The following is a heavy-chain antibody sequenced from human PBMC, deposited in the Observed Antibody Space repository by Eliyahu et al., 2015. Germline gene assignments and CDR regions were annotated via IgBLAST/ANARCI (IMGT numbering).Heavy chain of an antibody. D-gene: IGHD2-15*01. J-gene: IGHJ6*03. CDR2: INHSGST. V-gene: IGHV4-34*01. Sequence: QXQLQQWGAGLLKPSEXLSLTCXVYGXSFSGXYWSWXRQPPGKGLEWIGEINHSGSTNYNPSLKSRVTISVDTSKNQFSLKLSSVTAADTAVYYCARGGLGYCSGGSCYFYYYYMDVWGKGTTVTVSS. CDR1: GXSFSGXY. CDR3: ARGGLGYCSGGSCYFYYYYMDV.